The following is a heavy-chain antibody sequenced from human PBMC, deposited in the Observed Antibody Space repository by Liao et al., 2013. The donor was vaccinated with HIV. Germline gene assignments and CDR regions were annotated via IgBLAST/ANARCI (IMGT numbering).Heavy chain of an antibody. CDR2: IYTSGTT. CDR1: GGSISRGRYY. Sequence: QVQLQESGPGLVKPSQTLSLTCTVSGGSISRGRYYWSWLRQPAGMGLEWIGRIYTSGTTNYNPSLNNRVTISVDTSKNQFSLKLSSVTAADTAVYYCARFATLYCSSTSCRDWYAFDIWGQGTMVTVSS. V-gene: IGHV4-61*02. CDR3: ARFATLYCSSTSCRDWYAFDI. D-gene: IGHD2-2*01. J-gene: IGHJ3*02.